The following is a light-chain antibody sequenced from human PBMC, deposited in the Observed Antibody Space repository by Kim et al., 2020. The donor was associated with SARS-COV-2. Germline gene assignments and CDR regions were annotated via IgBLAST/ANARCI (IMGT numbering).Light chain of an antibody. CDR2: FDS. Sequence: PGKTARITCEGNNRGSKSVNWYRQKTGQAPVVVMCFDSDRPSGSPERFSGSNSGNTATLTISGVEAGDEADYYCQVWDTSSDHHYVFGTGTKVTVL. J-gene: IGLJ1*01. V-gene: IGLV3-21*04. CDR1: NRGSKS. CDR3: QVWDTSSDHHYV.